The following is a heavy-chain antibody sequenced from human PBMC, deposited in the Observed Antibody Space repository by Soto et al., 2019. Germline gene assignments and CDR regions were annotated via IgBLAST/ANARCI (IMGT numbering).Heavy chain of an antibody. Sequence: EVQLVESGGGLVKPGGSLRLSCAASGFSFSSYSMNWVRQAPGKGLEWVSSISSSSSYIYYADSVKGRFTISRDNAKNSLYLQMNSLRAEDTAVYYCARDMYDYIWGSYRLTSDDAFDIRGQGTMVTVSS. CDR1: GFSFSSYS. V-gene: IGHV3-21*01. CDR2: ISSSSSYI. D-gene: IGHD3-16*02. CDR3: ARDMYDYIWGSYRLTSDDAFDI. J-gene: IGHJ3*02.